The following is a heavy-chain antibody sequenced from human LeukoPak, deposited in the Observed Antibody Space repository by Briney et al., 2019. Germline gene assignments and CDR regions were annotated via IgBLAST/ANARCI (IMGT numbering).Heavy chain of an antibody. CDR2: IYHSGSA. CDR3: ARVPHSVEGSMKAVFIHYFDY. V-gene: IGHV4-39*01. J-gene: IGHJ4*02. Sequence: SETLSLTCTVSGGSISSSSYYWGWIRQPPGKGLEWIGSIYHSGSAYYNPSLKSRVTISVDTSKNQFSLKLSSVTATDTAVYYCARVPHSVEGSMKAVFIHYFDYWGQGSLVTVSS. CDR1: GGSISSSSYY. D-gene: IGHD3-22*01.